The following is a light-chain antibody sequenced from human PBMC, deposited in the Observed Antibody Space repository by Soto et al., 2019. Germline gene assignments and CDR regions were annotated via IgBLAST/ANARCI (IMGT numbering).Light chain of an antibody. CDR3: QQYGKSPIT. CDR1: QSLSTRS. J-gene: IGKJ5*01. Sequence: EIVLTQSPGTLSLSPGERATLSCRTSQSLSTRSLAWYQQKPGQAPSLLIYEASTRAPGTPDRFSGSGSGTDFTLTISRLEPEDSAVYYCQQYGKSPITFGQGTRLEIK. CDR2: EAS. V-gene: IGKV3-20*01.